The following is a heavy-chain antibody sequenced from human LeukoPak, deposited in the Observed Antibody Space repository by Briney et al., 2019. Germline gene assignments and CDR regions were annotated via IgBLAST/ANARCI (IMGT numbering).Heavy chain of an antibody. CDR1: GFTFSSYS. J-gene: IGHJ5*02. V-gene: IGHV3-7*01. Sequence: GESLRLSRAPSGFTFSSYSMIWVRQPPGKGREGVANIKQDGSEKYYVDYVKCRFTISRDNAKSRLYLQMNSLRAEDTAVYYCARKLDLRARYNWFDPWGQGTLVTVSS. CDR2: IKQDGSEK. D-gene: IGHD1-7*01. CDR3: ARKLDLRARYNWFDP.